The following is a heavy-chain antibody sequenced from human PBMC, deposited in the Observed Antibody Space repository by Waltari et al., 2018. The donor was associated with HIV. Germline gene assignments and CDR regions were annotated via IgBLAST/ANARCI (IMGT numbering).Heavy chain of an antibody. V-gene: IGHV4-34*01. J-gene: IGHJ6*02. CDR2: INHSGST. D-gene: IGHD6-6*01. CDR1: GGSFSGYY. Sequence: QVQLQQWGAGLLKPSETLSLTCAVYGGSFSGYYWSWNRQPPGKGLEWIGEINHSGSTNYNPSLKSRVTISVDTSKNQFSLKLSSVTAADTAVYYCARTETKSIGYGMDVWGQGTTVTVSS. CDR3: ARTETKSIGYGMDV.